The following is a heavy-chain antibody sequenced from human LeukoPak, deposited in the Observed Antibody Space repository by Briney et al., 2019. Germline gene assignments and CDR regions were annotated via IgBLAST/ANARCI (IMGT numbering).Heavy chain of an antibody. CDR2: ISYDGSNK. J-gene: IGHJ4*02. D-gene: IGHD3-9*01. CDR1: GFTCSSYG. V-gene: IGHV3-30*18. CDR3: AKDSGPDYDILTGPLVY. Sequence: QAGGSLRLSCAASGFTCSSYGMPWVRQAPGKGLEWVAVISYDGSNKYYADSVKGRFTISRDNSKNTLYLQMNSLRAEDTAVYYCAKDSGPDYDILTGPLVYWGQGTLVTVSS.